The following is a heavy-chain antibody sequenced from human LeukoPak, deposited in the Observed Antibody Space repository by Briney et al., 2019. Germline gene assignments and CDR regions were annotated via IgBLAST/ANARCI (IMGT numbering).Heavy chain of an antibody. Sequence: PGGSLRLSCAASGFPFSTYWMNWVRQAPGKGLEWVANIKQGGSEIYYVDSVKGRFTISRDNAKNSLYLQMNSLRAEDTAVYYCASRGYSGSQTDYWGQGTLVTVSS. V-gene: IGHV3-7*03. CDR1: GFPFSTYW. CDR3: ASRGYSGSQTDY. D-gene: IGHD1-26*01. CDR2: IKQGGSEI. J-gene: IGHJ4*02.